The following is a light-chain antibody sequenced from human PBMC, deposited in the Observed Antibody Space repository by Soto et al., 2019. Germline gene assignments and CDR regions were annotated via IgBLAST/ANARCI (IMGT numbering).Light chain of an antibody. CDR1: QDIRSS. CDR2: GAS. V-gene: IGKV3-15*01. CDR3: RQYNNWPLT. J-gene: IGKJ1*01. Sequence: EIVMTQSPATLSVSPGERVTLSCRASQDIRSSLAWYQQKPGQAPRLLIYGASIRATGVPATFSGSGSGTEFTLSISSLQSEDFAVYYCRQYNNWPLTFGQGTKVDIK.